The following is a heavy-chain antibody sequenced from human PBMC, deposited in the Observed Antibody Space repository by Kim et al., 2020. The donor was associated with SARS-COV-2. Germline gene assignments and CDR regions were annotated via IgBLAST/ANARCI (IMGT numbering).Heavy chain of an antibody. D-gene: IGHD3-10*01. V-gene: IGHV4-4*02. Sequence: SETLSLTCAVSGGSISSSNWWSWVRQPPGTGLEWIGEIYHSGSTNYNPSLKSRVTISVDKSKNQFSLKLSSVTAADTAVYYCARVVWFGEGGNYFDYWGQGTLVTVSS. CDR3: ARVVWFGEGGNYFDY. J-gene: IGHJ4*02. CDR2: IYHSGST. CDR1: GGSISSSNW.